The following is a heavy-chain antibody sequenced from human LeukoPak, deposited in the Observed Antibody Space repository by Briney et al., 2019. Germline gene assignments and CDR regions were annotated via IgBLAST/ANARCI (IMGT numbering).Heavy chain of an antibody. CDR2: IYYSGST. CDR3: ARREPHGDYGGKIRYYYYMDV. CDR1: GCSISSYY. V-gene: IGHV4-59*12. Sequence: PSETLSLTCTGSGCSISSYYWSWIRQPPGKGLKWIGYIYYSGSTNYNPSLKSRVTISVDTSNNQFSLKLSSLTAADTAMYYCARREPHGDYGGKIRYYYYMDVWGKGTTITISS. D-gene: IGHD4-23*01. J-gene: IGHJ6*03.